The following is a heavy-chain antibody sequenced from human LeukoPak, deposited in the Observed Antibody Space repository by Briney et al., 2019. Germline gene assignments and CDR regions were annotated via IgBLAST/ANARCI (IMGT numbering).Heavy chain of an antibody. J-gene: IGHJ4*02. V-gene: IGHV3-48*03. D-gene: IGHD4-17*01. CDR1: GFTFTGYA. CDR3: ARGAYGDYYFDY. CDR2: ISSSGTVI. Sequence: GESLRLSCAASGFTFTGYAMNWVRQAPGKGLEWVSYISSSGTVIYFSDSVKGRFTISRDNAKNSLSLEMNSLRVEDTSVYYCARGAYGDYYFDYWGQGTLVTVPS.